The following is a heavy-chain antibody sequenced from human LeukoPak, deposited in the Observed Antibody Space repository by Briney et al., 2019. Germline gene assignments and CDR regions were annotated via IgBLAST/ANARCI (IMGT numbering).Heavy chain of an antibody. CDR3: ARVGLGIYSSIAARIDAFDI. CDR1: GYTFTGYY. J-gene: IGHJ3*02. Sequence: ASVKVSCKASGYTFTGYYMHWVRQAPGQGLEWMGWINPNSGGTNYAQKFQGRVTMTRDTSISTAYMELSRLRSDDTAVYYCARVGLGIYSSIAARIDAFDIWGQGTMVTVSS. D-gene: IGHD6-6*01. V-gene: IGHV1-2*02. CDR2: INPNSGGT.